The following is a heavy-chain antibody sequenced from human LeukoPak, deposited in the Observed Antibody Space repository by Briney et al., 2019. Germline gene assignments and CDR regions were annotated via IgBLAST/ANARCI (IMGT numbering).Heavy chain of an antibody. D-gene: IGHD3-10*01. CDR1: GYTFTRYD. J-gene: IGHJ4*02. CDR3: ARGYGSGSYYNYPHDY. CDR2: MNPNSGNT. V-gene: IGHV1-8*01. Sequence: ASVKVSCKASGYTFTRYDINWVRQATGQGLEWMGWMNPNSGNTGYAQKFQGRVTMTRNTSISTAYMELSSLRSEDTAVYYCARGYGSGSYYNYPHDYWGQGTLVTVSS.